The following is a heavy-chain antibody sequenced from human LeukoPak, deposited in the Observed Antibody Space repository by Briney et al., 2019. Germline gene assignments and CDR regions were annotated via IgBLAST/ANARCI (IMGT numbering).Heavy chain of an antibody. CDR2: ISAYNGNT. J-gene: IGHJ4*02. CDR1: GYTFTSYG. D-gene: IGHD6-13*01. CDR3: ARAPSARIAAAGSPFFDY. V-gene: IGHV1-18*01. Sequence: ASVKVSCKASGYTFTSYGISWVRQAPGQGLEWMGWISAYNGNTNYAQKFQGRVTMTTDTSTSTAYMELRSLRSDDTAVYYCARAPSARIAAAGSPFFDYWGQGTLVTVSS.